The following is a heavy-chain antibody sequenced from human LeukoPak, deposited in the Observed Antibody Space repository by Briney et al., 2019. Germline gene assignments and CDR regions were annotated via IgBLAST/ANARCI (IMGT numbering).Heavy chain of an antibody. CDR3: ARTYYYDSSGTLGFDY. D-gene: IGHD3-22*01. CDR2: INPNSGGT. J-gene: IGHJ4*02. V-gene: IGHV1-2*02. CDR1: GYTFTSYD. Sequence: ASVKVSCKASGYTFTSYDINWVRQATGQGLEWMGWINPNSGGTNYAQKFQGRVTMTRDTSISTAYMELSRLRSDDTAVYYCARTYYYDSSGTLGFDYWGQGTLVTVSS.